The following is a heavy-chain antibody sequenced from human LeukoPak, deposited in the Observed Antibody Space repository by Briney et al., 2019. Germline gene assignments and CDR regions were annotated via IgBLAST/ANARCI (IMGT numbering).Heavy chain of an antibody. Sequence: PGRSLRLSCAASGFTFDDYAMHWVRQAPGKGLEWVSGISWNSGSIGYADSVKGRFTISRDNSRNTLYLQMNSLRAEDTAVYYCAKVVPEYYDFWSGSTHFDYWGQGTLVTVSS. D-gene: IGHD3-3*01. V-gene: IGHV3-9*01. CDR1: GFTFDDYA. CDR2: ISWNSGSI. CDR3: AKVVPEYYDFWSGSTHFDY. J-gene: IGHJ4*02.